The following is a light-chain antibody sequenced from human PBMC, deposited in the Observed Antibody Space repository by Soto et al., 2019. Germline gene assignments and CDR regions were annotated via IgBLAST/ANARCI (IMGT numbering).Light chain of an antibody. CDR3: QQRSDSPPLT. J-gene: IGKJ4*01. CDR1: QSVFGY. Sequence: EVVLTQSPATLSLSPGDRATLSCRASQSVFGYLAWYQHKPGQAPRLLIYDAYKRATGVPARFSGSGSETDFSLIISSLEPEDFAVCYCQQRSDSPPLTFGGGTKVEIK. CDR2: DAY. V-gene: IGKV3-11*01.